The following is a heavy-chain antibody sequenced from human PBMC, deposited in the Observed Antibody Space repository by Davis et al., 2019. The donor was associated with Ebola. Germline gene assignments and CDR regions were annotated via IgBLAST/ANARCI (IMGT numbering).Heavy chain of an antibody. CDR1: GFTFEHYG. CDR2: INWNGDST. CDR3: ARRSYDSSGYYYFDY. Sequence: GESLKISCATSGFTFEHYGMTWVRRAPGKGLEWVSHINWNGDSTTYVDAVKGRFTSSRDNAKNSLFLQVNSLRAEDTAFYYCARRSYDSSGYYYFDYWGRGTLVTVSS. D-gene: IGHD3-22*01. V-gene: IGHV3-20*04. J-gene: IGHJ4*02.